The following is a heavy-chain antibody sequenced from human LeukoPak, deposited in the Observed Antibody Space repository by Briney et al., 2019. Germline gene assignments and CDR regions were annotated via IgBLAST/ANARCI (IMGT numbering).Heavy chain of an antibody. V-gene: IGHV4-59*08. Sequence: SETLSLTCTVSGGSISGYHWSWIRQPPGKGLEWIGYIYYSGSTNYIYDSGSTNYNPSLKSPVIISLDTSKNQFSLKLSSVTAADTAVYYCARRGGSYFRDLYYFDYWGQGTLVTVSS. CDR3: ARRGGSYFRDLYYFDY. J-gene: IGHJ4*02. CDR2: IYYSGSTNYIYDSGST. D-gene: IGHD1-26*01. CDR1: GGSISGYH.